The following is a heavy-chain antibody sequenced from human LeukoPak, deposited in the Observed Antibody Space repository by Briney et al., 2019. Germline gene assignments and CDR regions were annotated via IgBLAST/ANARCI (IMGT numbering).Heavy chain of an antibody. CDR2: ISYDGSNK. CDR1: GFTFSSYA. V-gene: IGHV3-30-3*01. D-gene: IGHD3-3*01. Sequence: GSLRLSCAASGFTFSSYAMHWVRQAPGKGLEWVAVISYDGSNKYYADSVKGRFTISRDNSKNTLYLQMNSLRAEDTAVYYCAREISVGYDFWSGYPEKNDAFDIWGQGTMVTVSS. CDR3: AREISVGYDFWSGYPEKNDAFDI. J-gene: IGHJ3*02.